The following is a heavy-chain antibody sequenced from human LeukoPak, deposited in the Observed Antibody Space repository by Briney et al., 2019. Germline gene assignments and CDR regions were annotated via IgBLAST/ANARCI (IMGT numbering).Heavy chain of an antibody. D-gene: IGHD1-26*01. CDR3: ASTNYRGGSTGYNWFDP. CDR1: GFTFSNYA. CDR2: ISYDGSSE. J-gene: IGHJ5*02. Sequence: GGSLRLSCAASGFTFSNYAMHWVRQAPGKGLEWVAVISYDGSSESYPDSVKGRFTISRDNSKNMLYLQMNSLRGEDTAVYYCASTNYRGGSTGYNWFDPWGQGTLVTASS. V-gene: IGHV3-30-3*01.